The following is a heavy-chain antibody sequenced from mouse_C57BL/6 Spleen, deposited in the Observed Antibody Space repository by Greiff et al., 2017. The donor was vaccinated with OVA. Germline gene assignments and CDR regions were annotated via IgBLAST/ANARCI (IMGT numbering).Heavy chain of an antibody. CDR2: IRLKSDNYAT. CDR3: TTTAQAAWFAY. Sequence: EVKVEESGGGLVQPGGSMKLSCVASGFTFSNYWMNWVRQSPEKGLEWVAQIRLKSDNYATHYAESVKGRFTISRDDSKSSVYLQMNNLRAEDTGIYYCTTTAQAAWFAYWGQGTLVTVSA. J-gene: IGHJ3*01. D-gene: IGHD3-2*02. V-gene: IGHV6-3*01. CDR1: GFTFSNYW.